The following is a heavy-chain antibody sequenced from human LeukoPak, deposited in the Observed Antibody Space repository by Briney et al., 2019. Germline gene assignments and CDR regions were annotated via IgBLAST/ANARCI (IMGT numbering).Heavy chain of an antibody. CDR3: ARWGRFRGRYFDY. Sequence: PGGSLRLSCAASGFTFSSYAMSWVRQAPGKGLEWVSAISGSGGSTYYADSVKGRFTISRDNSKNTLYLQMNSLRAEDTAVYYCARWGRFRGRYFDYWGQGTLVTVSS. V-gene: IGHV3-23*01. D-gene: IGHD3-16*02. CDR1: GFTFSSYA. J-gene: IGHJ4*02. CDR2: ISGSGGST.